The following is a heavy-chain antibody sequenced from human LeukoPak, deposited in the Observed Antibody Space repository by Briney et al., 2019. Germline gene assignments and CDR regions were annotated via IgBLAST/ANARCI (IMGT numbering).Heavy chain of an antibody. D-gene: IGHD5/OR15-5a*01. Sequence: GGSLRLSCVTSAFTFARHWMSWVRQAPGKPLEWVATIRQDGITKYYLDSVKGRFIISRDNARNSLSLQMDSLRVEDTAVYYCARLSGESTIYDYWGQGTLVTVSS. CDR3: ARLSGESTIYDY. CDR1: AFTFARHW. CDR2: IRQDGITK. V-gene: IGHV3-7*01. J-gene: IGHJ4*02.